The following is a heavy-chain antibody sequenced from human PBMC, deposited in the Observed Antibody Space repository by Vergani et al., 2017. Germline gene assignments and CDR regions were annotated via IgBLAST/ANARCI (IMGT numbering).Heavy chain of an antibody. CDR2: IYPGDSDT. D-gene: IGHD3-22*01. CDR3: ACNYYDSSGSFDY. CDR1: VSSFTSYW. V-gene: IGHV5-51*03. Sequence: EVQLVQSGAEVQKPGESLKISCKGSVSSFTSYWIGWVRQMPGKGLEGMGIIYPGDSDTRYSPSFQGQVTISADKSISTAYLQWSSLKASDTAMYYCACNYYDSSGSFDYWGQGTLVTVSS. J-gene: IGHJ4*02.